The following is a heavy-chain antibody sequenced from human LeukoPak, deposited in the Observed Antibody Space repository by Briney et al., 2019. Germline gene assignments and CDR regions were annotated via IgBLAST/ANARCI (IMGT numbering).Heavy chain of an antibody. CDR3: AREYSSSSGRSFDY. J-gene: IGHJ4*02. CDR1: AFTFSGYS. V-gene: IGHV3-48*01. Sequence: GGSLRLSCAASAFTFSGYSMNWVRQAPGKGLEWVSYISPSTTTIYYADSVKGRFTISRDNAKNSLYLQMNSLRAEDTAVYYCAREYSSSSGRSFDYWGQGTLVTVSS. CDR2: ISPSTTTI. D-gene: IGHD6-6*01.